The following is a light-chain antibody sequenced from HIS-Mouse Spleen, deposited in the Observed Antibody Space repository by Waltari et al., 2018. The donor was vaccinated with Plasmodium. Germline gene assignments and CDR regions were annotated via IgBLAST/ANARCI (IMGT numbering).Light chain of an antibody. CDR1: QSISSW. J-gene: IGKJ1*01. CDR2: KAS. Sequence: DIQMTQSPSTLSASVGDRVTITCRASQSISSWFAWYQQKPGKAPKLLIYKASSLESGVPSRFSGSGSGTEFTLTISNLQPDDFATYYCQQYNSYWTFGQGTKVEIK. V-gene: IGKV1-5*03. CDR3: QQYNSYWT.